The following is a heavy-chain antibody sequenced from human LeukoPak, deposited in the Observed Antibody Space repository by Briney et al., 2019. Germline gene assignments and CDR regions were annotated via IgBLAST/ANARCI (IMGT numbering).Heavy chain of an antibody. J-gene: IGHJ4*02. D-gene: IGHD6-19*01. CDR1: GFTFSNYN. Sequence: GGSLRLSCAASGFTFSNYNMNWVRQAPGKGLEWVSYISSRSSAIYYADSVKGRFTISRDNAENSLSLQMHNLRDEDTAVYLCANDHGSGWYVGEYWGQGILVTVSS. V-gene: IGHV3-48*02. CDR3: ANDHGSGWYVGEY. CDR2: ISSRSSAI.